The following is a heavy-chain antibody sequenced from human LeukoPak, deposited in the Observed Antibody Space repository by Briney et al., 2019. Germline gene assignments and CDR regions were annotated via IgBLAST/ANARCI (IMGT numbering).Heavy chain of an antibody. CDR1: GFTFSSYG. Sequence: GGSLRLSCAASGFTFSSYGMHWVRQAPGKGLEWVAFIRYDGSNKYYADSVKGRSTISRDNSKNTLYLQMNSLRAEDTAVYYCAKVPKGRYCSSTSCYYNLDYWGQGTLVTVSS. CDR3: AKVPKGRYCSSTSCYYNLDY. D-gene: IGHD2-2*01. J-gene: IGHJ4*02. V-gene: IGHV3-30*02. CDR2: IRYDGSNK.